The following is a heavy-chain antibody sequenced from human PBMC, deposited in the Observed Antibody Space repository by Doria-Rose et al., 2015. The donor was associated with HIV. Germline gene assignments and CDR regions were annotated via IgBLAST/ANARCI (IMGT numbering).Heavy chain of an antibody. CDR2: IKQDGSEK. CDR3: AREVGPRFDP. J-gene: IGHJ5*02. Sequence: WVANIKQDGSEKYYVDFVKGRFTISRDNAKNSLYLQMNSLRDEDTAIYYCAREVGPRFDPWGQGTLVTVSS. D-gene: IGHD1-26*01. V-gene: IGHV3-7*03.